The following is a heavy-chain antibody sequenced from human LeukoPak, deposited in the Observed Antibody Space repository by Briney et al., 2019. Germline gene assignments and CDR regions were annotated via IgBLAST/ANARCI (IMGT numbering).Heavy chain of an antibody. V-gene: IGHV4-4*07. CDR1: GGSISSYY. CDR3: ARGILGYSGYDLVRRHREYYYYGMDV. J-gene: IGHJ6*02. CDR2: IYTSGST. D-gene: IGHD5-12*01. Sequence: SETLSLTCTVSGGSISSYYWSWIRQPAGKGLEWIGRIYTSGSTNYNPSLKSRVTMSVDTSKNQFSLKLSSVTAADTAVYYCARGILGYSGYDLVRRHREYYYYGMDVWGQGPTVTVSS.